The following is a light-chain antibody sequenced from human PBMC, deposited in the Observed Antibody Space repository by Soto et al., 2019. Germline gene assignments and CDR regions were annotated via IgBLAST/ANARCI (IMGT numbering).Light chain of an antibody. Sequence: DLQMTQSPSSLSASLGDRVTITCRASQNIDNYLNWYQQKPGKAPKLLIYATSTLQSGVPSRFSGSGSGTEFTLTISSLQAEDFATYFCQESYTTPAVSFGGGTKVDIK. CDR2: ATS. CDR1: QNIDNY. V-gene: IGKV1-39*01. J-gene: IGKJ4*01. CDR3: QESYTTPAVS.